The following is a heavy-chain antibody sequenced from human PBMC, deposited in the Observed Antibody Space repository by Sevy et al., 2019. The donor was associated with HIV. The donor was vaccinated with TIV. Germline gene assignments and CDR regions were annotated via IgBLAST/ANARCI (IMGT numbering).Heavy chain of an antibody. J-gene: IGHJ6*03. D-gene: IGHD6-6*01. Sequence: ASVKVSCKASGYTFTSYGISWLRQAPGQGLEWMGWISAYNGNTNYAQKLQGRVTMTTDTSTSTAYMVLRGLRSDDTAVYYCAREGRGSSAVRYYYYMDVWGKGTTVTVSS. CDR3: AREGRGSSAVRYYYYMDV. CDR1: GYTFTSYG. CDR2: ISAYNGNT. V-gene: IGHV1-18*01.